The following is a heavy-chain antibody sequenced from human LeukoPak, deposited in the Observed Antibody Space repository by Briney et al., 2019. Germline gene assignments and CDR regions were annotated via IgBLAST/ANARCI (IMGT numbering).Heavy chain of an antibody. CDR3: ARDFVVVAASNWFDP. CDR1: GFTFSSYW. J-gene: IGHJ5*02. Sequence: GGSLTLSCAASGFTFSSYWMSWVRQAPGKGVEGVGNIKQDGSEKYYVDSVKGRFTISRDKAKKSLYMQMNRLRDEDTALYYCARDFVVVAASNWFDPWGQGTLVTVSS. D-gene: IGHD2-15*01. V-gene: IGHV3-7*01. CDR2: IKQDGSEK.